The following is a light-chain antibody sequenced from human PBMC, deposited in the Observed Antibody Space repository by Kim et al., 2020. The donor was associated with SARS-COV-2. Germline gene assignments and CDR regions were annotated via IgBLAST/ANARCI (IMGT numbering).Light chain of an antibody. V-gene: IGLV2-14*03. CDR1: SSNVGGYNY. J-gene: IGLJ3*02. CDR3: SSYTTTTTRV. Sequence: QSALTQPASVSGSPGQSITISCTGTSSNVGGYNYVSWYQQHPGKAPKLMIYDVGTRPSGVSARFSGSKSGNTASLTISGLQTEDEADYYCSSYTTTTTRVFGGGTQLTVL. CDR2: DVG.